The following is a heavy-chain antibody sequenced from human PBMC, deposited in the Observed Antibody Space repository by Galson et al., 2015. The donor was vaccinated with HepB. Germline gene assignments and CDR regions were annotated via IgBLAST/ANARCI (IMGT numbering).Heavy chain of an antibody. J-gene: IGHJ1*01. CDR2: ISSSSSYI. D-gene: IGHD2-21*01. CDR3: ARDPKGLLDLGYFQH. CDR1: GFTFSSYS. V-gene: IGHV3-21*01. Sequence: SLRLSCAASGFTFSSYSMNWVRQAPGKGLEWVSSISSSSSYIYYADSVKGRFTISRDNAKNSLYLQMNSLRAEDTAVYYCARDPKGLLDLGYFQHWGQGTLVTVSS.